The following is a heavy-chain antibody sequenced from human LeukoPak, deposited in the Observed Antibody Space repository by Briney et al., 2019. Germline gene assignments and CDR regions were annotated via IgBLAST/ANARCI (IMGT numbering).Heavy chain of an antibody. CDR2: ISPSGTTK. CDR3: AKLAVASADS. Sequence: GGSLRLSCAASGFSFSIYEMNWVRQAPGKGLEWVSNISPSGTTKYYADSVKGRFTISRDNAKNSLYLQMKSLRSEDTGVYYCAKLAVASADSWGQGTLVTVSS. V-gene: IGHV3-48*03. CDR1: GFSFSIYE. J-gene: IGHJ4*02. D-gene: IGHD6-19*01.